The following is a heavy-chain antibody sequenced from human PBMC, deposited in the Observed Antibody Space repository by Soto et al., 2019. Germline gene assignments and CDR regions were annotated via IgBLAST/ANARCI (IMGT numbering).Heavy chain of an antibody. CDR2: IYPGDSDT. D-gene: IGHD3-22*01. J-gene: IGHJ4*02. CDR3: ARHRPTYYYDSSGFDY. Sequence: GESLKISCKGSGYSFTTYWIGWVRQMPGKGLEWMGIIYPGDSDTRYSPSFQGQVTISADKSISTAYLQWSSLKASDTAMYYCARHRPTYYYDSSGFDYWGQGTLVTVSS. CDR1: GYSFTTYW. V-gene: IGHV5-51*01.